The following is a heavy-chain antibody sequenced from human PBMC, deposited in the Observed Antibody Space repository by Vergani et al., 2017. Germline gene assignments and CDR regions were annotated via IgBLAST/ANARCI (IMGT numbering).Heavy chain of an antibody. Sequence: QVQLQESGPGLVKPSETLSLTCTVSGGSISSYYWSWIRQPPGKGLEWIGEINHSGSTNYNPSLKSRVTISVDTSKNQFSLKLSSVTAADTAVYYCARGGLDYYGSGSSKFDYWGQGTLVTVSS. CDR1: GGSISSYY. CDR3: ARGGLDYYGSGSSKFDY. J-gene: IGHJ4*02. D-gene: IGHD3-10*01. CDR2: INHSGST. V-gene: IGHV4-59*12.